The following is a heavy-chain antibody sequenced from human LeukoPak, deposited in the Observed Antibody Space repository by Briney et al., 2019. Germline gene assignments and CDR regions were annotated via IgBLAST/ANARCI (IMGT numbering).Heavy chain of an antibody. D-gene: IGHD1-26*01. Sequence: WGSLRLSCAASEFTFSAYGMHWVRQAPGKGLEWVTFIQYDGSNTYYADYVKGRFTISRDNSKNTLYLQMNSLRAEDTAVYYCAKRGGAIATHLVDYWGQGTLVTVSS. CDR3: AKRGGAIATHLVDY. V-gene: IGHV3-30*02. CDR2: IQYDGSNT. J-gene: IGHJ4*02. CDR1: EFTFSAYG.